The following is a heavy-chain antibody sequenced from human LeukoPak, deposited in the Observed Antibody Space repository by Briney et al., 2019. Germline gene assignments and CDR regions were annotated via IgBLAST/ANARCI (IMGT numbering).Heavy chain of an antibody. J-gene: IGHJ4*02. CDR3: ARDTGLDY. CDR2: IKQDGSNK. V-gene: IGHV3-7*01. D-gene: IGHD4-17*01. Sequence: GGSLRLSCTASGFTFSSYWMSWVRQAPGKGLEWVANIKQDGSNKYYADSVKGRFTISRDNSKNTLYLQMNSLRAEDTAVYYCARDTGLDYWGQGTLVTVSS. CDR1: GFTFSSYW.